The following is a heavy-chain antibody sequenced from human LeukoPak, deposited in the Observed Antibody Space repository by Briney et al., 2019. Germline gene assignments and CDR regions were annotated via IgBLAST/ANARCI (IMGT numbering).Heavy chain of an antibody. Sequence: ASVKVSCKASGYTFTGYYMHWVRQAPGQGLEWMGWINPNSGGTNYAQKFQGRVTITRNTSTSTAYVELSSLRSEDTAVYYCARIDDYGDYIFDYWGQGTLVTVSS. CDR1: GYTFTGYY. D-gene: IGHD4-17*01. CDR2: INPNSGGT. V-gene: IGHV1-2*02. CDR3: ARIDDYGDYIFDY. J-gene: IGHJ4*02.